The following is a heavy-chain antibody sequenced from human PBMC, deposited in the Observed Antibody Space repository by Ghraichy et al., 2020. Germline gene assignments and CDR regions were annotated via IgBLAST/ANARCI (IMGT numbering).Heavy chain of an antibody. J-gene: IGHJ4*01. CDR3: ARDPPGSGWSFDF. V-gene: IGHV3-33*01. CDR1: GFTFKPFA. CDR2: IWSDENTK. D-gene: IGHD6-19*01. Sequence: GGSLRLSCAASGFTFKPFAMHWVRQAPGKGLEWISIIWSDENTKFYADSVKGRFTISRDNSKKTVYLQMNNLRSEDSALYYCARDPPGSGWSFDFWGHGNLVAVSS.